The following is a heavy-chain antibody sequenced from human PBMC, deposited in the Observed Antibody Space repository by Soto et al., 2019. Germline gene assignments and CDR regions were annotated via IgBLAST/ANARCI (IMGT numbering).Heavy chain of an antibody. CDR2: ISPNGDST. CDR3: AKVRLTESLMYATHL. CDR1: GFTFNNYA. Sequence: EVQLLESGGGLVQPGGSLRLACAASGFTFNNYAMNWVRQAPGRGLEWVSIISPNGDSTYYAYSVKGRFTISRDNSQNTVLLQMNILRVEDTVIYCCAKVRLTESLMYATHLWGLGTLVTVSS. V-gene: IGHV3-23*01. D-gene: IGHD2-8*01. J-gene: IGHJ3*01.